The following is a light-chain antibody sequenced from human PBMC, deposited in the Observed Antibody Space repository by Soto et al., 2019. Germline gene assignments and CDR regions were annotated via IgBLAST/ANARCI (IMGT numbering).Light chain of an antibody. CDR3: SSYTSSSTLFYV. CDR1: SSDVGGYNY. J-gene: IGLJ1*01. CDR2: DVS. V-gene: IGLV2-14*01. Sequence: QSVLTQPASVSGSPGQSITISCTGTSSDVGGYNYVSWYQQHPGKAPKLMIYDVSNRPSGVSNRFSGSKSGNTASLTISGLQAEDEADYYCSSYTSSSTLFYVFGTGTEVTVL.